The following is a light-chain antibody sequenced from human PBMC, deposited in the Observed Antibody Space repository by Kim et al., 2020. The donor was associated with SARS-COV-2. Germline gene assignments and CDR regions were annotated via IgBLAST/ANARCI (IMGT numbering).Light chain of an antibody. J-gene: IGKJ2*01. CDR1: QSVSSSY. V-gene: IGKV3D-7*01. CDR3: QQDYNLPPYT. CDR2: GAS. Sequence: PVERVTPSCRASQSVSSSYLTWYQQKPGQAPRLLIYGASTRATGIPARFSGSGSGTDFTLTISSLQPEDFAVYYCQQDYNLPPYTFGQGTKLEI.